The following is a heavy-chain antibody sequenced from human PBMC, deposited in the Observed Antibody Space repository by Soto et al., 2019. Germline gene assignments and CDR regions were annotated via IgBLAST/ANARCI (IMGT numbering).Heavy chain of an antibody. CDR3: ATAGITMVRGVIKGWFDP. J-gene: IGHJ5*02. Sequence: SVKVSCKVSGYTLTELSMHWVRQAPGKGLEWMGGFDPEDGETIYAQKFQGRVTMTEDTSTDTAYMELSSLRSEDTAVYYCATAGITMVRGVIKGWFDPWGQGTLVTVSS. CDR1: GYTLTELS. V-gene: IGHV1-24*01. D-gene: IGHD3-10*01. CDR2: FDPEDGET.